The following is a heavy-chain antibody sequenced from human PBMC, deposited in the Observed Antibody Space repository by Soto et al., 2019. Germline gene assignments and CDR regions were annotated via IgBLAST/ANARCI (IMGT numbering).Heavy chain of an antibody. J-gene: IGHJ3*02. V-gene: IGHV4-30-4*01. D-gene: IGHD6-19*01. Sequence: PSETLSLTCSVSGGSISSGDYYWNWIRQPPGKGLEWIGHIYYSGSTYYKSSLKSRVTISLDTSKNQFSLKLSSVTAAVTAVYYCARVGSSGYYSGDAFDIWGQGTMVTVS. CDR1: GGSISSGDYY. CDR3: ARVGSSGYYSGDAFDI. CDR2: IYYSGST.